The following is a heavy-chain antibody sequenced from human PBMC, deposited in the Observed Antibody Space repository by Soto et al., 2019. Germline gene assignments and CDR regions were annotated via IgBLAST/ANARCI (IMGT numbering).Heavy chain of an antibody. J-gene: IGHJ6*02. CDR1: GYSFTSYW. Sequence: GESLKISCKGSGYSFTSYWIGWVRQMPGKGLEWMGIIYPGDSDTRYSPSFQGQVTISADKSISTAYLQWSSLKASDTAMYYCARHGPVLWFGGDRNYYYYGMDVWGQGTTVTVSS. CDR3: ARHGPVLWFGGDRNYYYYGMDV. V-gene: IGHV5-51*01. CDR2: IYPGDSDT. D-gene: IGHD3-10*01.